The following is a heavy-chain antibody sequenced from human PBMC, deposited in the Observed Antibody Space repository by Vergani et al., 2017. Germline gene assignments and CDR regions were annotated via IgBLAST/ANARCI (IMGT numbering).Heavy chain of an antibody. V-gene: IGHV3-9*01. J-gene: IGHJ6*02. Sequence: EVQLLESGGGLVQPGGSLRLSCAASGFTFSSYAMSWVRQAPGKGLEWVSGISWKSGSIGYADSVKGRFTISRENAKNSLYLQMNSLRVEDTALYYCAKGLEQRYCYYYGMDVWGQGP. CDR3: AKGLEQRYCYYYGMDV. CDR2: ISWKSGSI. D-gene: IGHD1/OR15-1a*01. CDR1: GFTFSSYA.